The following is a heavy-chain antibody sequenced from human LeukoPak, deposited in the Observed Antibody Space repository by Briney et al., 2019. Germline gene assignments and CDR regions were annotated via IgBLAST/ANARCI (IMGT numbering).Heavy chain of an antibody. CDR1: GFTFSSYW. V-gene: IGHV3-74*01. D-gene: IGHD3-3*01. CDR3: ARTYYDFWRGLLEPFDY. J-gene: IGHJ4*02. Sequence: GGSLRLSCAASGFTFSSYWMHWVRQAPGKGLVWVSRINTDGSSTSYADSVKGRFTISRDNAKNTLYLQMNSLRAEDTAVYYCARTYYDFWRGLLEPFDYWGQGTLVTVSS. CDR2: INTDGSST.